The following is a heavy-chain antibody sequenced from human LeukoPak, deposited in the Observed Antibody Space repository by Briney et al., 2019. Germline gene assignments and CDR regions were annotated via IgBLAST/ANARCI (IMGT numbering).Heavy chain of an antibody. CDR2: IYFIGST. J-gene: IGHJ4*02. CDR1: GVSISSYY. Sequence: SETLSLTCTVSGVSISSYYWSWIRQPPGKGLEWIGCIYFIGSTNYNPSLKSRVTISVDTSKNQFSLKLSSVTAADTAVYYCARARDGYNSDFDYWGQGTLVTVSS. V-gene: IGHV4-59*12. CDR3: ARARDGYNSDFDY. D-gene: IGHD5-24*01.